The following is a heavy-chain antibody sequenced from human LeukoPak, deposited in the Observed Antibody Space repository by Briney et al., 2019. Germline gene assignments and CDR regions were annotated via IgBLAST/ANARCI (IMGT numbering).Heavy chain of an antibody. V-gene: IGHV1-69*05. J-gene: IGHJ6*03. CDR1: GGTFSSYA. CDR3: ARDRSYCSGGSCYHNYYYYYMDV. D-gene: IGHD2-15*01. Sequence: SVKVSCKASGGTFSSYAISWVRQAPGQGLEWMGGIIPIFGTANYAQKFQGRVTITTDESTSTAYMELSSLRSEDTAVYYCARDRSYCSGGSCYHNYYYYYMDVWGKGTTVTVSS. CDR2: IIPIFGTA.